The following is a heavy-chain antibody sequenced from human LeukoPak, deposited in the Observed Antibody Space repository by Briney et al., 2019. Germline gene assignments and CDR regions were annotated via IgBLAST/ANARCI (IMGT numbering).Heavy chain of an antibody. CDR2: IYPGDSDT. D-gene: IGHD1-26*01. CDR3: AMPPSGSYYDDAFDI. Sequence: GESLQISCKGSGYTFTSYWIGWVGQLPGKGLEWMGIIYPGDSDTRYSPSFQGQVTISADKSISTAYLQWSSLKASDTAMYYCAMPPSGSYYDDAFDIWGQRTMVTVSS. CDR1: GYTFTSYW. J-gene: IGHJ3*02. V-gene: IGHV5-51*01.